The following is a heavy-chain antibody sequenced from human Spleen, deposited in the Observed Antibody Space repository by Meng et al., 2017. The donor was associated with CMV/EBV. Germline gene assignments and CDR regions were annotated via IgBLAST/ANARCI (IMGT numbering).Heavy chain of an antibody. Sequence: ASGFTFHNYPMYWVRQAPGKGLEWVALTSSDGYNEYYADSVRGRFTISRDNSKNTLYLQMNSLRAEDTAVYYCARDRYTSDWYLFDYWGQGTLVTVSS. CDR1: GFTFHNYP. CDR3: ARDRYTSDWYLFDY. CDR2: TSSDGYNE. J-gene: IGHJ4*02. V-gene: IGHV3-30*04. D-gene: IGHD6-19*01.